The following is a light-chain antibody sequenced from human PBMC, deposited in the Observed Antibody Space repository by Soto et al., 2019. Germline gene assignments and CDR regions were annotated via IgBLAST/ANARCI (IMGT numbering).Light chain of an antibody. V-gene: IGKV3-20*01. CDR3: QPYGDSPPELT. CDR2: GAS. Sequence: KRATLSCRASQSVSSSFLTWYQQRPRQAPRLLIFGASYRATGIPDRFSGSGSGTDFTLTISRLVSEEFAVYYCQPYGDSPPELTFGPGTKVDI. CDR1: QSVSSSF. J-gene: IGKJ3*01.